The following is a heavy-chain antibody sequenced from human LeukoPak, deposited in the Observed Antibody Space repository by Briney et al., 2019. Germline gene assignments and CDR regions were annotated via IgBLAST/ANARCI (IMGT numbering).Heavy chain of an antibody. CDR2: IYHSGST. V-gene: IGHV4-38-2*02. CDR1: GYSISSGYY. D-gene: IGHD3-9*01. Sequence: SETLSLTCTVSGYSISSGYYWGWIRQPPGKGLEWIGSIYHSGSTYYNPSLKSRVTISVDTSKNQFSLKLSSVTAADTAVYYCARGGDHDILTGFDYWGQGTLVTVSS. J-gene: IGHJ4*02. CDR3: ARGGDHDILTGFDY.